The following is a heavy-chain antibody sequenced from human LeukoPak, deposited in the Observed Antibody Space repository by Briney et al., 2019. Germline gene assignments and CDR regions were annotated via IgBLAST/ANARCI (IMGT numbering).Heavy chain of an antibody. CDR1: VFTFSTYN. CDR3: ARAIVVVPAAGFDY. D-gene: IGHD2-2*01. V-gene: IGHV3-21*01. Sequence: GGSLRLSCAASVFTFSTYNMNWVRQAPGKGLEWVSSITSSSRYTFYADSVKGRFTISRDNAKNSLYLQMNSLRAEDTAVYYCARAIVVVPAAGFDYWGQGTLVTVSS. J-gene: IGHJ4*02. CDR2: ITSSSRYT.